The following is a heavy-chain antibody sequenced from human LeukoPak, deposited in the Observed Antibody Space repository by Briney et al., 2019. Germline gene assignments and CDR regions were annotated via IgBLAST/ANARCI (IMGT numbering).Heavy chain of an antibody. Sequence: AGGSLRLSCAASGFTFSSYSMNWVRQAPGKGLEWVSSISSSSSYIYYADSVKGRFTISRDNSKNTLYLQMNSLRAEDTAVYYCAKSTWWLQYYFDYWGQGTLVTVSS. V-gene: IGHV3-21*04. CDR3: AKSTWWLQYYFDY. J-gene: IGHJ4*02. CDR2: ISSSSSYI. CDR1: GFTFSSYS. D-gene: IGHD2-8*02.